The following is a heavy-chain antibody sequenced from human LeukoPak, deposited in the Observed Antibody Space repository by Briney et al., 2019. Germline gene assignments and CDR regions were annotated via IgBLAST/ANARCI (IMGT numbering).Heavy chain of an antibody. Sequence: PAGGSLRLSCTVSGFTFGSYAIHWVRQAPGKGLEWVAVISYDGNNKYYADSVRGRFTISRDNSKDTLYLQMNSLRAEDTAVYYCARDFSPYTNGWYAGYWGQGTLVTVSS. CDR3: ARDFSPYTNGWYAGY. J-gene: IGHJ4*02. CDR2: ISYDGNNK. CDR1: GFTFGSYA. D-gene: IGHD6-19*01. V-gene: IGHV3-30-3*01.